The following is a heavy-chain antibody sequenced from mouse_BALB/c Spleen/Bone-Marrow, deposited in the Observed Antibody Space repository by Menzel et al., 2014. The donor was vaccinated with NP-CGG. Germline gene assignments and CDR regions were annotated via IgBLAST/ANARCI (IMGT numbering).Heavy chain of an antibody. D-gene: IGHD4-1*01. CDR1: GFTFSSFG. CDR2: ISGGSSII. J-gene: IGHJ2*01. CDR3: ARERTGFDY. V-gene: IGHV5-17*02. Sequence: EVQLVESGGGLVQPGGSRKLSCAASGFTFSSFGMHWVRQAPEKGLEWVAYISGGSSIIYYADTVKGRFTISRDNPKNTLFLQMTSLRSEDTAMYYCARERTGFDYWGQGTTLTVSS.